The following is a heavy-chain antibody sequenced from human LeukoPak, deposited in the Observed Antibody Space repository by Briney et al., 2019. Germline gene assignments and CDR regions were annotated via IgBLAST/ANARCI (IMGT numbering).Heavy chain of an antibody. Sequence: SETLSLTCTVSGGSISSSSYYWGWIRQPPGKGLEWIGSIYYSGSTYYNPSLKSRVTISVDTSKNQFSLKLGSVTAADTAVYYCASQYYFDYWGQGTLVTVSS. CDR1: GGSISSSSYY. CDR3: ASQYYFDY. J-gene: IGHJ4*02. CDR2: IYYSGST. V-gene: IGHV4-39*01.